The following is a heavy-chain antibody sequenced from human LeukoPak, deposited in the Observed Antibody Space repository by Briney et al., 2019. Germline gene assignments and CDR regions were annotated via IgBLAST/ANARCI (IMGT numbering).Heavy chain of an antibody. J-gene: IGHJ6*03. D-gene: IGHD4-17*01. Sequence: GESLRLSCAASGFTFSSYWMAWVRQAPGKGLEWVANIKQDGSEKYYVDSVKGRFIISRDNAKNSLYLDMHSLRVEDTAVYYCAKEPHGYGDYYYYYYMDVWGKGTTVTVSS. CDR1: GFTFSSYW. CDR2: IKQDGSEK. V-gene: IGHV3-7*01. CDR3: AKEPHGYGDYYYYYYMDV.